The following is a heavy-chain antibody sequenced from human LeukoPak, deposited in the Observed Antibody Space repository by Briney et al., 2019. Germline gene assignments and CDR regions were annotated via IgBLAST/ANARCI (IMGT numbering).Heavy chain of an antibody. CDR1: GFTFSSYW. CDR2: IKQDGSEK. J-gene: IGHJ4*02. V-gene: IGHV3-7*03. D-gene: IGHD3-22*01. Sequence: GGSLRLSCAASGFTFSSYWMSWVRQAPGKGLEWVANIKQDGSEKYYVDSVKGRFTISRDNAKNSLYLQMNSLRAEDTAVYYCARGWNGYYDSSGYYGYRGQGTLVTVSS. CDR3: ARGWNGYYDSSGYYGY.